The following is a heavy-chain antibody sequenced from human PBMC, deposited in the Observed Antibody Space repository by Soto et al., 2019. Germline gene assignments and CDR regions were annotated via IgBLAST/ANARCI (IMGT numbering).Heavy chain of an antibody. V-gene: IGHV3-9*01. Sequence: SLRLSCAASGFIFDDYAMHWVRQAPGKGLEWVSVISGNSGSLGYADSVKGRFTISRDNAKNSLYLRMNSLRAEDTALYYCAKDRYSSSAYYYYGMDAWGQGTTVTVSS. J-gene: IGHJ6*02. CDR1: GFIFDDYA. CDR2: ISGNSGSL. CDR3: AKDRYSSSAYYYYGMDA. D-gene: IGHD6-6*01.